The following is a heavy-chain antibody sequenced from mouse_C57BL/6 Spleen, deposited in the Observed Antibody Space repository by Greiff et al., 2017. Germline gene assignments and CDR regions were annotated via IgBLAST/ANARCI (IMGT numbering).Heavy chain of an antibody. CDR3: ASEIYYYGSSSHV. D-gene: IGHD1-1*01. CDR2: ISNGGGST. CDR1: GFTFSDYY. V-gene: IGHV5-12*01. J-gene: IGHJ1*03. Sequence: DVQLVESGGGLVQPGGSLKLSCAASGFTFSDYYMYWVRQTPEKRLEWVAYISNGGGSTYYPDTVKGRFTISRDNAKNTLYLQMSRLKSEDTAMYYCASEIYYYGSSSHVWGTETTVTVSS.